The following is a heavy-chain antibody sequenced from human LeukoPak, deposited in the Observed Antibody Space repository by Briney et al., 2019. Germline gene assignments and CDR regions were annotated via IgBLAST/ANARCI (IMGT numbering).Heavy chain of an antibody. V-gene: IGHV1-18*01. Sequence: ASVKVSCKAPGYTFTSYGISWVRQAPGQGLEWMGWISANNGNTNYAQKLQGRVTMTTDTSTSTAYMELRSLRSDDTAVYYCARIPGRLRADYYYYYMDVWGKGTTVTVSS. CDR3: ARIPGRLRADYYYYYMDV. J-gene: IGHJ6*03. CDR2: ISANNGNT. D-gene: IGHD5-12*01. CDR1: GYTFTSYG.